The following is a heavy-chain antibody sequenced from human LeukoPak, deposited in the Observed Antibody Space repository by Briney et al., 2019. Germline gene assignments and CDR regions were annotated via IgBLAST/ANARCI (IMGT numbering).Heavy chain of an antibody. V-gene: IGHV6-1*01. D-gene: IGHD5-18*01. J-gene: IGHJ3*02. CDR3: ARLAGGFSYGLDI. CDR2: TFYRSKWYN. CDR1: GDSVSSSGSA. Sequence: SQTLSLTCAISGDSVSSSGSAWNWIRQSPSRGLEWLGRTFYRSKWYNEYAVSVKSRITINPDTSKNQFSLQLNSVTPEDTAVYFCARLAGGFSYGLDIWGQGTMVTVSS.